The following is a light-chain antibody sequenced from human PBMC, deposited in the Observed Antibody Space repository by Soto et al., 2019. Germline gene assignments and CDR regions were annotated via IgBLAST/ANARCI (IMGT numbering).Light chain of an antibody. CDR3: CSYTSSSTTTYL. Sequence: QSVLAQPASVSGSPGQSIIISCTGTSNDIGRYNYVSWYQQHPGKAPKLIIYDVSNRPSGVSNRFSGSKSGNTASLTVSGLQAEDEADYFCCSYTSSSTTTYLLGTGTKVTVL. CDR2: DVS. J-gene: IGLJ1*01. CDR1: SNDIGRYNY. V-gene: IGLV2-14*01.